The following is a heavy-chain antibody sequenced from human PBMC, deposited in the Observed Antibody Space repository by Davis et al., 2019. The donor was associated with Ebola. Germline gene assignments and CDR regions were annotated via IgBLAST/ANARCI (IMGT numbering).Heavy chain of an antibody. Sequence: GESLKISCTASGFTFTNYAMSWVRQAPGKGLEWVSAISGDGSTTKYTDSVRGRFTISRDNSKNTLYLQMNSLRAEDTAVYYCARVGVHYDHSIYYGGAFDIWGQGTMVTVSS. CDR2: ISGDGSTT. V-gene: IGHV3-23*01. CDR3: ARVGVHYDHSIYYGGAFDI. CDR1: GFTFTNYA. D-gene: IGHD3-16*01. J-gene: IGHJ3*02.